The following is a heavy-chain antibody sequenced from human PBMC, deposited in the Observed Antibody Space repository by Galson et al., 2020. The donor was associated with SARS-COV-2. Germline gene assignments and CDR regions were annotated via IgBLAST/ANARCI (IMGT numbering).Heavy chain of an antibody. CDR2: IYRSGST. CDR3: ARNGIGTGVWCFDL. CDR1: GESFSGSSSGYW. J-gene: IGHJ2*01. Sequence: SETLSLTCGVYGESFSGSSSGYWWSWIRQPPGKELEWMGDIYRSGSTPYNPSLKSRVTISLDTSKNQFSLRLNSVTAADTAVYFCARNGIGTGVWCFDLWGRGTLVTVSS. D-gene: IGHD1-26*01. V-gene: IGHV4-34*01.